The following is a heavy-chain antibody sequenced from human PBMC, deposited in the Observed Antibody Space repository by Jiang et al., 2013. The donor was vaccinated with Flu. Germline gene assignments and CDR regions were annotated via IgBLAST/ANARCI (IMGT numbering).Heavy chain of an antibody. V-gene: IGHV1-3*01. D-gene: IGHD4-17*01. Sequence: QSGAEVKKPGASVKVSCKASGYTFTSYAMHWVRQAPGQRLEWMGWINAGNGNTKYSQKFQGRVTITRDTSASTAYMELSSLRSEDTAVYYCARGNYGDYAYGNAFDIWGQGTMVTVSS. CDR2: INAGNGNT. CDR1: GYTFTSYA. CDR3: ARGNYGDYAYGNAFDI. J-gene: IGHJ3*02.